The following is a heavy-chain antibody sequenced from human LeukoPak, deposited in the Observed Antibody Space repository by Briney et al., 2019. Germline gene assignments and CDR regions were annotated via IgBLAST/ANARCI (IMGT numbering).Heavy chain of an antibody. J-gene: IGHJ4*02. CDR2: IWYDGSNK. V-gene: IGHV3-33*01. D-gene: IGHD6-13*01. CDR3: ARDLAAGNTYYFDY. CDR1: GFTFSSYG. Sequence: GGSLRLSCAASGFTFSSYGMHWVRQAPGKGLEWVAVIWYDGSNKYYADSVKGRFTISRDNSKNTLYLQMNSLRAEDTAVYYCARDLAAGNTYYFDYWGQGTLVTVSS.